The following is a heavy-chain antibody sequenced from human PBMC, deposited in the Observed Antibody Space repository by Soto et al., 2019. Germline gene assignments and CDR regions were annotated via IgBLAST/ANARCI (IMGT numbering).Heavy chain of an antibody. CDR1: GGSFSGYY. Sequence: SETLSLTCAVYGGSFSGYYWSWIRQPPGKGLEWIGEINHSGSTNYNPSLKSRVTISVDTSKNQFSLKLSSVTAADTAVYYCARGPYCSSTSCYARNYYYYYYMDVWGKGTTVTVSS. D-gene: IGHD2-2*01. V-gene: IGHV4-34*01. J-gene: IGHJ6*03. CDR2: INHSGST. CDR3: ARGPYCSSTSCYARNYYYYYYMDV.